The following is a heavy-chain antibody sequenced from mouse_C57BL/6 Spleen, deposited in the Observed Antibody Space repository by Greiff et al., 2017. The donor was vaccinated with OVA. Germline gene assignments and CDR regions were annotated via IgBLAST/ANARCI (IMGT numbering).Heavy chain of an antibody. CDR2: IYPGDGDT. J-gene: IGHJ1*03. D-gene: IGHD1-1*01. CDR1: GYAFSSYW. Sequence: QVQLQQSGAELVKPGASVKISCKASGYAFSSYWMNWVKQRPGKGLEWIGQIYPGDGDTNYHGKFKGKATLTADKSYSTAYMQLSSLTSEDSAVYLCARGNYGSSYERYFDGWGTGTTVTVSS. CDR3: ARGNYGSSYERYFDG. V-gene: IGHV1-80*01.